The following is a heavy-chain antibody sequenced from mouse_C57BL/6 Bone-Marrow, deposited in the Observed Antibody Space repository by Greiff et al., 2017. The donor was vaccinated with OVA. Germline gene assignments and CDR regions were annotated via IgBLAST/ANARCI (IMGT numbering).Heavy chain of an antibody. CDR2: INPNYGTT. V-gene: IGHV1-39*01. CDR3: ARISYRYFDV. J-gene: IGHJ1*03. CDR1: GYSFTDYN. Sequence: VQLKQSGPELVKPGASVKISCKASGYSFTDYNMNWVKQSNGKSLEWIGVINPNYGTTSYNEKFKGKATLTADKSSSTAYMQFSSLTSEDSAIYYCARISYRYFDVWGTGTTVTVSS.